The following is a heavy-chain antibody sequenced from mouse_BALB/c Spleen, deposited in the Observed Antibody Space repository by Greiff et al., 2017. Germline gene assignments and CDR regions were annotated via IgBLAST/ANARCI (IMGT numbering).Heavy chain of an antibody. J-gene: IGHJ2*01. CDR2: ISSGGST. V-gene: IGHV5-6-5*01. Sequence: EVQGVESGGGLVQPGGSRKLSCAASGFTFSSYAMSWVRQTPEKRLEWVASISSGGSTYYPDSVKGRFTISRDNARNILYLQMSSLRSEDTAMYYCARGRDYYGSSPSFDYWGQGTTLTVSS. CDR3: ARGRDYYGSSPSFDY. D-gene: IGHD1-1*01. CDR1: GFTFSSYA.